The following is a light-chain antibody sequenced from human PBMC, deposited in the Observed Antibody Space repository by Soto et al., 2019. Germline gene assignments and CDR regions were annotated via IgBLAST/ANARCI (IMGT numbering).Light chain of an antibody. J-gene: IGLJ1*01. CDR3: AAWDDSLNAYV. V-gene: IGLV1-44*01. CDR1: SSNIGINT. CDR2: NNN. Sequence: QSVLTQPPSASETPGQRVTISCSGSSSNIGINTVDWFQQLPGTAPKLLIYNNNQRPSGVPDRFSGSKSGTSASLAISGLQSEDESDYYCAAWDDSLNAYVFGTGPKVTVL.